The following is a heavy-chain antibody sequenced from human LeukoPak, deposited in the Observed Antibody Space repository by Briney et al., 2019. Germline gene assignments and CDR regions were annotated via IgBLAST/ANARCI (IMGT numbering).Heavy chain of an antibody. J-gene: IGHJ6*02. V-gene: IGHV4-34*01. D-gene: IGHD6-19*01. CDR3: AGMTVAGTYYYYYYGMDV. CDR1: GGSFSDYY. Sequence: SETLSLTCAVYGGSFSDYYWSWIRQPPGRGLEWIGEINHSGSTNYNPSLKSRVTISVDTSKNQFSLKLSSVTAADTAVYYCAGMTVAGTYYYYYYGMDVWGQGTTVTVSS. CDR2: INHSGST.